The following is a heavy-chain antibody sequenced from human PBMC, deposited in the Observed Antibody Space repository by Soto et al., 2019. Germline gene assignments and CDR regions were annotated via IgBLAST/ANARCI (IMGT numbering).Heavy chain of an antibody. V-gene: IGHV3-53*01. CDR1: GITVSSNY. Sequence: EVRLVESGGGLIQPGGSLRLSCAASGITVSSNYMSWVRQAPGKGLEWVSVIYSGGDTYYADSVKGRFTISRDNYKNTLYLQMNSLRVEDTAVYYCARVRGDDYYGMDVWGQGTTVTVSS. CDR2: IYSGGDT. J-gene: IGHJ6*02. CDR3: ARVRGDDYYGMDV. D-gene: IGHD2-21*02.